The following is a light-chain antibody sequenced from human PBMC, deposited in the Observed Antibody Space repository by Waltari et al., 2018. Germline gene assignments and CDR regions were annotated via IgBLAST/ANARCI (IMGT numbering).Light chain of an antibody. CDR2: VNSDGSH. V-gene: IGLV4-69*01. CDR1: SGHSNYA. J-gene: IGLJ3*02. CDR3: QTWGTGGV. Sequence: QVVLTQAPSASASLGDSVRLHCTLSSGHSNYAIAWLQQQPEKGPRYLMKVNSDGSHIEGGDIPHRFSGSSSGAERYLIISNLQSEDEADYYCQTWGTGGVFGGGTKLTVL.